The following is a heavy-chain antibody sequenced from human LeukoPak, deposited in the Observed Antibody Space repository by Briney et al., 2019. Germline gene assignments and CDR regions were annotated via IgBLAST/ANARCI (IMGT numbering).Heavy chain of an antibody. D-gene: IGHD6-19*01. Sequence: SETLSLTCTVSGGSISSYYWTWIRQPAGKGLEWIGRIYTTGSTNYNPSLNSRVTMSVDTSKNQFSLKLSSVTAADTAVYYCARQIAVAGEAGFDYWGQGTLVTVSS. V-gene: IGHV4-4*07. CDR3: ARQIAVAGEAGFDY. J-gene: IGHJ4*02. CDR2: IYTTGST. CDR1: GGSISSYY.